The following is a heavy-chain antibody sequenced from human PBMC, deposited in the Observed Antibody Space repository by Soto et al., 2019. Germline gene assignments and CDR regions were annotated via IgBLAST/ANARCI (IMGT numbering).Heavy chain of an antibody. CDR1: GGTFSSYA. CDR2: IIPIFGTA. V-gene: IGHV1-69*13. Sequence: SVKVSCKASGGTFSSYAISWVRQAPGQGLEWMGGIIPIFGTANYAQKFQGRVTITADESTSTAYMELSSLRSEDTAVYYCARAPSGELLSYYFDYWGQGTLVTVSS. D-gene: IGHD1-26*01. J-gene: IGHJ4*02. CDR3: ARAPSGELLSYYFDY.